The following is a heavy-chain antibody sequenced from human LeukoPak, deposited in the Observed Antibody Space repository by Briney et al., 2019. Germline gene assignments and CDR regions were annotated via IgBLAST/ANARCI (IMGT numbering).Heavy chain of an antibody. CDR1: GGSISSSSYY. CDR3: ARHPYDCSSTSCYWD. Sequence: SETLSLTCTVSGGSISSSSYYWGWIRQPPGKGLEWIGTIYYNGNSYYNPSLKSRVTISVDTSKNQFSLKLSSVTAADTAVHCCARHPYDCSSTSCYWDWGQGTLVTVSS. V-gene: IGHV4-39*01. D-gene: IGHD2-2*01. CDR2: IYYNGNS. J-gene: IGHJ4*02.